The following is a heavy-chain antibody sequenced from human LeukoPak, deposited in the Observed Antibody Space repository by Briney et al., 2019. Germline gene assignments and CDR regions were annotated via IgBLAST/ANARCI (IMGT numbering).Heavy chain of an antibody. J-gene: IGHJ4*02. V-gene: IGHV4-39*01. Sequence: SETLSLTCIVSGGSISTNNYYWGWIRQPPGKGLEWIGSIYYTGSTYYNPSLKSRVTISVDTSKNQFSLKLSSVTAADTAVYYCARFGGYYGSDYWGQGTLVTVSS. CDR2: IYYTGST. CDR3: ARFGGYYGSDY. CDR1: GGSISTNNYY. D-gene: IGHD1-26*01.